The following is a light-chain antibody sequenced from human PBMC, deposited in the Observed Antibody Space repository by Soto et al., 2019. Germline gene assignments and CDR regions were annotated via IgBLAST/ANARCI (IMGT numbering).Light chain of an antibody. V-gene: IGKV3-20*01. CDR1: QSVSSSY. CDR3: QQYGSSPPIT. CDR2: GAS. J-gene: IGKJ5*01. Sequence: EIVLTQSPGTLSLSPGERATLSCRASQSVSSSYLGWYQQKPGQPPRLLIYGASSRATGIPDRFSGSGSGTDFTLTISRLEPEDFAVYYCQQYGSSPPITFGQGTRLEIK.